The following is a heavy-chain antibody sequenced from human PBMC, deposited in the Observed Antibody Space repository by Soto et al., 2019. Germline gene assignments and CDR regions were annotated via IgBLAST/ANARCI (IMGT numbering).Heavy chain of an antibody. J-gene: IGHJ3*02. V-gene: IGHV1-46*01. CDR3: ARVREMATSAFDI. Sequence: GASVKVSCKSSGYTFTSYYMHWVRQAPGQGLEWMGIINPSGGSTSYAQKFQGRVTMTRDTSTSTVYMELSSLRSEDTAVYYCARVREMATSAFDIWGQGTMVTVSS. D-gene: IGHD5-12*01. CDR1: GYTFTSYY. CDR2: INPSGGST.